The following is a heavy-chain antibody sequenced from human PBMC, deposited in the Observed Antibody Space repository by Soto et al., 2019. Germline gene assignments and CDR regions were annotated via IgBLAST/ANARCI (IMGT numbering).Heavy chain of an antibody. V-gene: IGHV1-3*01. CDR2: INAGNGNT. D-gene: IGHD2-2*01. CDR3: ARGGVVVPAANTYYYYGMDV. J-gene: IGHJ6*02. Sequence: QVQLVQSGAEVKTPGASVKVSCKASGYTFTSYAMHWVRQAPGQRLEWMGWINAGNGNTKYSQKFQGRVTITRDTSASTAYMELSSLRSEDTAVYYCARGGVVVPAANTYYYYGMDVWGQGTTVTVSS. CDR1: GYTFTSYA.